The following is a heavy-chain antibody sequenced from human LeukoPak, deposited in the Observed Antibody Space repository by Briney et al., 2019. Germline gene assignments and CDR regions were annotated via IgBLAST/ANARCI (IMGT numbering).Heavy chain of an antibody. J-gene: IGHJ4*02. V-gene: IGHV4-39*01. CDR3: ARQLGTVTTTSFDY. Sequence: KPSETLSLTCSVSGGSISSSTYYWGWLRQPPGRGLEWIGSFFYSGSTYYNPSLKSRVTISVDTSKNQFSLKLNPVTAADTAVYYCARQLGTVTTTSFDYWGQGTLVTVSS. CDR1: GGSISSSTYY. D-gene: IGHD4-17*01. CDR2: FFYSGST.